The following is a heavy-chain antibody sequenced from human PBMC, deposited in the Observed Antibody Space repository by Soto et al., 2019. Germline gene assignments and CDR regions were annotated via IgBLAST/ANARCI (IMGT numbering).Heavy chain of an antibody. CDR3: AREICASDGCYSCFDP. D-gene: IGHD2-21*02. CDR1: GGTFSAYI. J-gene: IGHJ5*02. V-gene: IGHV1-69*13. Sequence: SVKVSCKASGGTFSAYIITWVRQAPGQGLEWMGGINPVFHTTNYAQRFQGRVTITADESTGTVYMDLTRLRSEDTAVYYCAREICASDGCYSCFDPWGQRTLVTVSS. CDR2: INPVFHTT.